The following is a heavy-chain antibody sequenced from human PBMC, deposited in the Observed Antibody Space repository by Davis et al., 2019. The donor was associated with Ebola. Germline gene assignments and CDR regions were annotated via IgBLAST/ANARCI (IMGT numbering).Heavy chain of an antibody. CDR2: ISAYNGNT. D-gene: IGHD2-2*01. J-gene: IGHJ6*02. CDR1: GYTFTSYG. CDR3: ARDARYCSSTSCYAGTGYYYGMDV. V-gene: IGHV1-18*01. Sequence: AASVKVSCKASGYTFTSYGISWVRQAPGQGLGWMGWISAYNGNTNYAQKLQGRVTMTTDTSTSTAYMELRSLRSDDTAVYYCARDARYCSSTSCYAGTGYYYGMDVWGQGTTVTVSS.